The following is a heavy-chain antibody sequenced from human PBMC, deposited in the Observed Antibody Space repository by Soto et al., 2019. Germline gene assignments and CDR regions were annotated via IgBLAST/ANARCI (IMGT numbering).Heavy chain of an antibody. D-gene: IGHD3-10*01. CDR3: ASGTSYYYGSGSYYYYYYGMDV. Sequence: SETLSLTCTFSGGSIISYYWSWIRQPAGKGLEWIGRIYTSGSTSYNPSLKSRVTMSVDTSKNQFSLKLSSVTAADTAVYYCASGTSYYYGSGSYYYYYYGMDVWGQGTTVTVSS. J-gene: IGHJ6*02. CDR2: IYTSGST. CDR1: GGSIISYY. V-gene: IGHV4-4*07.